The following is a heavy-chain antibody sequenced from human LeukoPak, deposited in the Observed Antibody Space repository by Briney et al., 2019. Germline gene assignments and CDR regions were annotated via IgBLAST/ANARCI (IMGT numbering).Heavy chain of an antibody. CDR2: ISYDGSNK. V-gene: IGHV3-30*18. J-gene: IGHJ4*02. CDR1: GFTFSNFG. CDR3: AKGQELDDGVFDS. D-gene: IGHD1-1*01. Sequence: GGSLRLSCAASGFTFSNFGMYWVRQAPGKGLEWVAVISYDGSNKYHADSVKGRFTISRDNSKNTLYLQVNSLRVEDTAIYYCAKGQELDDGVFDSWGQGTLVTVSS.